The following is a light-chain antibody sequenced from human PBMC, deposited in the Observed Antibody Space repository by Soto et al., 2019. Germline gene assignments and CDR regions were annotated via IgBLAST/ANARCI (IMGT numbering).Light chain of an antibody. V-gene: IGKV1-39*01. CDR2: AAS. Sequence: DIQITQSPSALSAGVGDGVAMTCRASQSISIYLNWYQQKPGKAPKLLIYAASSLQSGVPSRFSGSGSGTEFTLTITSLQPDDFATYYCQHYNSYSEALGQGTKVDTK. CDR1: QSISIY. CDR3: QHYNSYSEA. J-gene: IGKJ1*01.